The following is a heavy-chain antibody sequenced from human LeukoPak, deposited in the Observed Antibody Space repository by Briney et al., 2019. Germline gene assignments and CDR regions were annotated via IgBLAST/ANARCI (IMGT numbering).Heavy chain of an antibody. CDR2: INHSGST. CDR3: ARGVYSGYENY. Sequence: SETLSLTCAVYGGSFSGYYWSWTRQPPGKGLEWIGEINHSGSTNYNPSLKSRVTISVDTSKNQFSLKLSSVTAADTAVYYCARGVYSGYENYWGQGTMVTVSS. J-gene: IGHJ3*01. D-gene: IGHD5-12*01. V-gene: IGHV4-34*01. CDR1: GGSFSGYY.